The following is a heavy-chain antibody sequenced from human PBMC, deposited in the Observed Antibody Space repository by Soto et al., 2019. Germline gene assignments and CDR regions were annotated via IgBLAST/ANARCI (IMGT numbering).Heavy chain of an antibody. CDR3: AYRDGYNFRRDY. J-gene: IGHJ4*02. V-gene: IGHV3-53*01. CDR2: IYSGGST. Sequence: GGSLRLSCAASGFTVSSNYMSWVRQAPGKGLEWVSVIYSGGSTYYADSVKGRFTISRDNSKNTLYLQMNSLRAEDTAVYYCAYRDGYNFRRDYWGQGTMGTVSS. D-gene: IGHD5-12*01. CDR1: GFTVSSNY.